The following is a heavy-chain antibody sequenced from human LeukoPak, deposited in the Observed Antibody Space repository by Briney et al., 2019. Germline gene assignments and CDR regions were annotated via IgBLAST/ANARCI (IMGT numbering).Heavy chain of an antibody. V-gene: IGHV1-18*01. CDR3: AREGRFYDILTGYSTAANWFDP. J-gene: IGHJ5*02. Sequence: GASVNVSCKASGYTFTTYGLSWVRQAPGQGNEWVGWISAYNGKTSHAQKFQGRVTMTTDTSTSTAYMELRSLSSDDTAMYYCAREGRFYDILTGYSTAANWFDPWGQGTLVTVSS. D-gene: IGHD3-9*01. CDR2: ISAYNGKT. CDR1: GYTFTTYG.